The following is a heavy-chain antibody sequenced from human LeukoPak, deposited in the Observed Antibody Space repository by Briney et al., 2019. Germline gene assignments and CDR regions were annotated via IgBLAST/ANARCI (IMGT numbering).Heavy chain of an antibody. D-gene: IGHD2-2*01. V-gene: IGHV4-34*01. Sequence: SETLSLTCAVYGGSFSGYYWSWIRQPPGKGLEWIGEINHSGSTNYNPSLKSRVTISVDTSKNQFSLKLSSVTAADTAVYYCARLSGAVVVPAAGDAFDIWGQGTMVTVSS. J-gene: IGHJ3*02. CDR1: GGSFSGYY. CDR3: ARLSGAVVVPAAGDAFDI. CDR2: INHSGST.